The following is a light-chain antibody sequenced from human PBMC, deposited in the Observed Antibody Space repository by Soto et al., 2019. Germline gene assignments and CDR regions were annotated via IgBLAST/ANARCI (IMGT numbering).Light chain of an antibody. Sequence: ELVMTQSPATLSVSPGERATLSCRATQSVSSNLAWYQLKPGQAPRLIIYGTSTRATGIPARFSGSGSGTEFTLTISSLQSEDFAVYYCQQYNNWPRTFGQGTKVDIK. CDR2: GTS. CDR1: QSVSSN. CDR3: QQYNNWPRT. V-gene: IGKV3-15*01. J-gene: IGKJ1*01.